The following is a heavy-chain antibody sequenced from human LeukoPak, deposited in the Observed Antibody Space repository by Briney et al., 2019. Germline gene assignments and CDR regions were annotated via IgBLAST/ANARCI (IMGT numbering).Heavy chain of an antibody. CDR2: ISSSSSYI. J-gene: IGHJ4*02. CDR1: GFTFSSYS. CDR3: ARGVVVIKASYYFDY. D-gene: IGHD3-22*01. Sequence: GGSLRLSCAASGFTFSSYSMNWVRQAPGKGLEWVSSISSSSSYIYYADSVKGRFTISRDNAKNSPYLQMNSLRAEDTAVYYCARGVVVIKASYYFDYWGQGTLVTVSS. V-gene: IGHV3-21*01.